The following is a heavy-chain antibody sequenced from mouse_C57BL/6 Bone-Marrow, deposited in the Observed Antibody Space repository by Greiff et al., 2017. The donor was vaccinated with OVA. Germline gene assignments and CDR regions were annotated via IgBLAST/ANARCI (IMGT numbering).Heavy chain of an antibody. CDR2: INPNNGGT. D-gene: IGHD2-3*01. Sequence: EAQLQESGPELVKPGASVKIPCKASGYTFTDYNMDWVKQSHGKSLEWIGDINPNNGGTIYNQKFKGKATFTVDKSSSTAYMELRSLTSEDTAVYYCARRVYDGYFAYWGQGTLVTVSA. J-gene: IGHJ3*01. V-gene: IGHV1-18*01. CDR1: GYTFTDYN. CDR3: ARRVYDGYFAY.